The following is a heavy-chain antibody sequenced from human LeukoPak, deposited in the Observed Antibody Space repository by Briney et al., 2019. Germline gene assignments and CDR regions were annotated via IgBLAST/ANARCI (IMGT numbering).Heavy chain of an antibody. J-gene: IGHJ2*01. Sequence: SETLSLTCTVSGGSISSGGYYWSWIRQHPGKGLEWIGYIYYSGSTYYNPSLKSRVTISVDTSKNQFSLKLSSVTAADTAVYYCARGGRSSSRHWYFDLWGRGTLVTVSS. CDR3: ARGGRSSSRHWYFDL. D-gene: IGHD6-6*01. CDR2: IYYSGST. CDR1: GGSISSGGYY. V-gene: IGHV4-31*03.